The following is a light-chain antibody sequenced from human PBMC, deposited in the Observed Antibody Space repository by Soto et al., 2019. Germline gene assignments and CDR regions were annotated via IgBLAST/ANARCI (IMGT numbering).Light chain of an antibody. CDR2: DAS. V-gene: IGKV3-11*01. Sequence: EIVLPQSPATLSLSPGERATLSCRASQRITTYLAWYQQKPGQAPRLLIYDASNRATGIPARFSGSGSGTDFTLTISSLQPEDFATYYCQQANNWPTVGQGNKVDIK. CDR1: QRITTY. CDR3: QQANNWPT. J-gene: IGKJ1*01.